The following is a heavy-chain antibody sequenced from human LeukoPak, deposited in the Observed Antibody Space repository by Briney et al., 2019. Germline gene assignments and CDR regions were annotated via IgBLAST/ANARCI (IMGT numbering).Heavy chain of an antibody. CDR2: INHSGST. CDR3: ASWYYYDSSGAFDI. V-gene: IGHV4-34*01. Sequence: SETLSLTCAVYGGSFSGYYWSWIRQPPGKGLEWIGEINHSGSTNYNPSLKSRVTISVDTSKNQFSLKLSSVTAADTAVYYCASWYYYDSSGAFDIWGQGTMVTVSS. D-gene: IGHD3-22*01. CDR1: GGSFSGYY. J-gene: IGHJ3*02.